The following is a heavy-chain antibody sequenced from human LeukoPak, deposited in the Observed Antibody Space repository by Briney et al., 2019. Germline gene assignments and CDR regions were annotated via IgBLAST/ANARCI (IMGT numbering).Heavy chain of an antibody. CDR2: IRYDGSNK. V-gene: IGHV3-30*02. Sequence: PGGSLRLSCAAAGFTFSTYGMHWVRQAPGKGLEWVAFIRYDGSNKYYADSGKGRVTISRDNSKNTLDLQMNSLIAEDTAVYYCAKDLSTRVAAATIDYWGQGTLVTVSS. CDR1: GFTFSTYG. J-gene: IGHJ4*02. D-gene: IGHD2-2*01. CDR3: AKDLSTRVAAATIDY.